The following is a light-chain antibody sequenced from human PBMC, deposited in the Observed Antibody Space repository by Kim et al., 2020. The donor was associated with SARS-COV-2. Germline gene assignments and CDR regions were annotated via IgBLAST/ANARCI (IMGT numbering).Light chain of an antibody. CDR2: GKN. CDR3: NSRDNNDNVL. Sequence: VALGQTVRITCQGDSLRTYYTTWCQQKPGQDPIVVFYGKNNRPSGNQDRFSGSSSGNTASLTITATQAGDEADYYCNSRDNNDNVLFGGGTQLTVL. J-gene: IGLJ2*01. V-gene: IGLV3-19*01. CDR1: SLRTYY.